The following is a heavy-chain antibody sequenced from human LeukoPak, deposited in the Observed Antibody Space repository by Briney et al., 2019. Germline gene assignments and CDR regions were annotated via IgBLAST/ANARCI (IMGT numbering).Heavy chain of an antibody. CDR1: GFTFSSYG. D-gene: IGHD3-16*01. Sequence: PGGSLRLSCAASGFTFSSYGMHWVRQAPGKGLEWVAVIWYDGSNKYYADSVKGRFTISRDNSKNTLYLQMNSLRAEDTAVYYCARDWGGGNYYYYGMDVWGQGTTVTVSS. CDR3: ARDWGGGNYYYYGMDV. V-gene: IGHV3-33*01. J-gene: IGHJ6*02. CDR2: IWYDGSNK.